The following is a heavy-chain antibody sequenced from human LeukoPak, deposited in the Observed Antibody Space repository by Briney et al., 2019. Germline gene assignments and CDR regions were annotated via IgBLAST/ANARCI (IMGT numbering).Heavy chain of an antibody. CDR1: GYTFTGYY. V-gene: IGHV1-2*02. Sequence: ASVKVSCKASGYTFTGYYMHWVRQAPGQGLEWMGWINPNSGGTNYAQKFQGRVTMTRDTSISTAYMELSRLRSDDTAVYYCVRRIMVRGTYYFDYWGQGTLVTVSS. CDR2: INPNSGGT. D-gene: IGHD3-10*01. J-gene: IGHJ4*02. CDR3: VRRIMVRGTYYFDY.